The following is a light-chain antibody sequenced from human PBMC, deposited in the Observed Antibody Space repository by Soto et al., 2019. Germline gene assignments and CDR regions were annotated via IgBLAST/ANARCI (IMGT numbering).Light chain of an antibody. Sequence: EIVLTQSPATLSLSPGERATLSGLASPSVTNYLAWYQQKPGQAPRLVSYGAFNRATGIPARFSGSGSGTDFTLTISSLEPEDFAVYYCQQRNIWPPVTFGQGRRMEIK. V-gene: IGKV3-11*01. J-gene: IGKJ5*01. CDR3: QQRNIWPPVT. CDR2: GAF. CDR1: PSVTNY.